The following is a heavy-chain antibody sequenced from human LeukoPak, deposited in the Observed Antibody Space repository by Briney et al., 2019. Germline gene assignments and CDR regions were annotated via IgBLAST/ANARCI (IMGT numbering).Heavy chain of an antibody. CDR1: GGTLNSNA. Sequence: WASVKVSCKASGGTLNSNAINWVRQAPGQGLEWMGGIIPFFPATNYAQKFQGRVTITADESTNTAYMELSRLRSEDTAVYCCARMEGYSYSDSWGQGTLVTVSS. CDR3: ARMEGYSYSDS. V-gene: IGHV1-69*13. CDR2: IIPFFPAT. D-gene: IGHD1-1*01. J-gene: IGHJ4*02.